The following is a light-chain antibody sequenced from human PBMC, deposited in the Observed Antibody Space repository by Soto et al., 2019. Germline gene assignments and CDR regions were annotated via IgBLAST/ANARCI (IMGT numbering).Light chain of an antibody. CDR3: QQGASFPLA. Sequence: DIQMTQSPSSVSASVGDTVTITCRASEYIGTWLAWYQQKPGKAPNLLISAASSLQSGVPTRFSGSGSGTDFTLTISSLQPEDFATYFCQQGASFPLAFGGGIKVEIK. CDR2: AAS. V-gene: IGKV1-12*01. J-gene: IGKJ4*01. CDR1: EYIGTW.